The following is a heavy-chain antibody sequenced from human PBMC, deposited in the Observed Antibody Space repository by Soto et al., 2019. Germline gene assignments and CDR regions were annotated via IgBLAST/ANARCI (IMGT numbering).Heavy chain of an antibody. CDR1: GYTFANYG. Sequence: SVKVSCKASGYTFANYGITWVRQAPGQGLEWMGGIIPIFGTANYAQKFQGRVTITADESTSTAYMELSSLRSEDTAVYYCARDGRYYYDSSGFYYFDYWGQGTLVTVS. V-gene: IGHV1-69*13. CDR2: IIPIFGTA. D-gene: IGHD3-22*01. J-gene: IGHJ4*02. CDR3: ARDGRYYYDSSGFYYFDY.